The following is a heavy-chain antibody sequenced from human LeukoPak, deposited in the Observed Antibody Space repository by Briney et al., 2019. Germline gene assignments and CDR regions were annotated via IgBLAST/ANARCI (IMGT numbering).Heavy chain of an antibody. CDR2: IYYSGST. D-gene: IGHD5-24*01. J-gene: IGHJ4*02. CDR3: ASIDGYSDYYFDY. CDR1: GGSISSGDYY. Sequence: SQTLPLTCTVSGGSISSGDYYWSWIRQPPGKGLEWIGYIYYSGSTYYNPSLKSRVTISVDTSKNQFSLKLSSVTAADTAVYYCASIDGYSDYYFDYWGQGTLVTVSS. V-gene: IGHV4-30-4*08.